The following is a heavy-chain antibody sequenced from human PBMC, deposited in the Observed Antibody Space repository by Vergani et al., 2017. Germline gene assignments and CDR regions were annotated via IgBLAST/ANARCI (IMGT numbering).Heavy chain of an antibody. CDR2: ICHTEDT. CDR1: GDSISSNNC. J-gene: IGHJ4*02. V-gene: IGHV4-4*03. D-gene: IGHD3-16*01. Sequence: QVQLQESGPGLVKPPGTLSLTCAVSGDSISSNNCWTWVRQPPGKGLEWIGEICHTEDTKYSPSLKSRVTVSVDESRNVFSLRLNSVTAADTAVYYCATIVYRRWGYYFDYWGQGILVTVSS. CDR3: ATIVYRRWGYYFDY.